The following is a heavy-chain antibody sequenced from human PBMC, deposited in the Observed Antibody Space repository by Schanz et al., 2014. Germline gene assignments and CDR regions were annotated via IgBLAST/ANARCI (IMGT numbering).Heavy chain of an antibody. CDR1: GDSIRSSSYY. D-gene: IGHD1-1*01. V-gene: IGHV4-39*07. J-gene: IGHJ6*02. CDR2: IFYTGIT. CDR3: ARGGRTTYNYYYGMDV. Sequence: QLQLQESGPGLVKPSETLSLTCTVSGDSIRSSSYYWDWIRQTPGKGLEWIGTIFYTGITYYNPSVKSGVTFSVDTSNNQSPLTWTSVTAADTAVYYCARGGRTTYNYYYGMDVWGQGTTVTVSS.